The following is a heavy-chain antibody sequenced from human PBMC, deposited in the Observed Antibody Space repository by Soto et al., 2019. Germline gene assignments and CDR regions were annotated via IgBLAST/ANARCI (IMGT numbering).Heavy chain of an antibody. V-gene: IGHV3-23*01. CDR2: ISGSGDST. J-gene: IGHJ4*02. D-gene: IGHD5-12*01. Sequence: GGFLRLSCAASGFTFSTYAMIWVRQAPGKGLEWVSAISGSGDSTYYADSVEGRFTISRDNSKNTLYLQMSSLRAEDTAIYYCAKDSFINLRGYDSYWGQGTLVTVSS. CDR3: AKDSFINLRGYDSY. CDR1: GFTFSTYA.